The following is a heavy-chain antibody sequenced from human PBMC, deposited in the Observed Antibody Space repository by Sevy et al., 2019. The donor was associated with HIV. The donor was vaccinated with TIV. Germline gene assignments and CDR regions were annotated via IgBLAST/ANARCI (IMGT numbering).Heavy chain of an antibody. D-gene: IGHD3-9*01. CDR2: FDPEDGET. CDR1: GYTLTELS. Sequence: ASVKVSCKVSGYTLTELSMHWVRQAPGKGLEWMGGFDPEDGETIYAQKFQGRVTMTEDTSTDTAYMELSSLRSEDTAVYYCATKIHYDILTGYYNVGAFDYWGQGTLVTVSS. CDR3: ATKIHYDILTGYYNVGAFDY. J-gene: IGHJ4*02. V-gene: IGHV1-24*01.